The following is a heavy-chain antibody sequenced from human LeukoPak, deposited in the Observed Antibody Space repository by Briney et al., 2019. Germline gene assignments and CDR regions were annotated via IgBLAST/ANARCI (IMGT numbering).Heavy chain of an antibody. D-gene: IGHD3-22*01. Sequence: PGGSLRLSCAASGFTFSNAWMSWVRQAPGKGLEWVGHIKSKTDGGTTDYAAPVKGRFTISRDDSKNTLYLQMNSLKTEDTAVYYCTTGIRYYYDSSGSFDYWGQGTLVTVSS. CDR2: IKSKTDGGTT. CDR3: TTGIRYYYDSSGSFDY. V-gene: IGHV3-15*01. J-gene: IGHJ4*02. CDR1: GFTFSNAW.